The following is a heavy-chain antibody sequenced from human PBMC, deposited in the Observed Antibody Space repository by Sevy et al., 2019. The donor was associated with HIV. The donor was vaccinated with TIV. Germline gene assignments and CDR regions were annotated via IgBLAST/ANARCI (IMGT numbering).Heavy chain of an antibody. Sequence: GGSLRLTCAASGFTFSDYYMSWIRQAPGKGLEWVSYISSSGTIYYADSVKGRFTISRDNAKTSLYLQMNSLRAEDTAVYYCARDLRYYDFWSGYPDYWGQGTLVTVSS. CDR3: ARDLRYYDFWSGYPDY. CDR1: GFTFSDYY. CDR2: ISSSGTI. J-gene: IGHJ4*02. D-gene: IGHD3-3*01. V-gene: IGHV3-11*01.